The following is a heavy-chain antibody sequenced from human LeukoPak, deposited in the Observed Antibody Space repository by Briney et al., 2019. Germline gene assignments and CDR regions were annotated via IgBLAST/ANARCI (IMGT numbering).Heavy chain of an antibody. CDR2: ISWNSGSI. Sequence: PGGSLRLSCAASGFAFDDYAMHWVRQAPGKGLEWVSGISWNSGSIGYADSVKGRFTISRDNSKNSLYLQLNSLRAEDTAVYYCARDLEVPRPYDYWGQGTLVTVSS. D-gene: IGHD1-1*01. V-gene: IGHV3-9*01. CDR1: GFAFDDYA. CDR3: ARDLEVPRPYDY. J-gene: IGHJ4*02.